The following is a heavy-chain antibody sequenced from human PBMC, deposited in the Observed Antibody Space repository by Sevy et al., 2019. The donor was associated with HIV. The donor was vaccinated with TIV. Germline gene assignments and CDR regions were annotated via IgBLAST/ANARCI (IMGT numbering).Heavy chain of an antibody. CDR1: GFTFSNYW. J-gene: IGHJ6*02. D-gene: IGHD2-2*01. CDR2: IKRDGSEK. Sequence: GGSLRLSCAASGFTFSNYWMSWVRQAPGKGLEWVAHIKRDGSEKYYVDSVKGRFTISRDNAQNSLYLQMNSLRAEGTAEYYCARDCSSTTCLWGLDVWGQGTTVTVSS. V-gene: IGHV3-7*03. CDR3: ARDCSSTTCLWGLDV.